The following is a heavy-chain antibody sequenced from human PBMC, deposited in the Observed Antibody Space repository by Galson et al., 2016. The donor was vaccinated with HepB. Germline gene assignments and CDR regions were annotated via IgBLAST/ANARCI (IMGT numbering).Heavy chain of an antibody. D-gene: IGHD6-19*01. V-gene: IGHV3-73*01. CDR1: GFIFSGSA. CDR3: ARKGFAVAGYYFDY. Sequence: SLRLSCAASGFIFSGSAMHWVRQTSGKGLEWVGRIRSKVNNYATAYGASVKGRFTISRDDSENMAYLQMNSRKTEDTAVYYCARKGFAVAGYYFDYWGRGTLVTVSS. J-gene: IGHJ4*02. CDR2: IRSKVNNYAT.